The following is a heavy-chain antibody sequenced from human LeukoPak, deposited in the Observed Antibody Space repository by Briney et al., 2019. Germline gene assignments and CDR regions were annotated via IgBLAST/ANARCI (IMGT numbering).Heavy chain of an antibody. Sequence: SETLSLTCTVSGGSISSSCWSWIRQPPGKGLEWIAYIHYSGDTNYNPSLKSRVTISLDTSKSQFSLKLSSVTAADTAVYYRARHGRQSFDYRGQGILVTVSS. CDR3: ARHGRQSFDY. CDR2: IHYSGDT. CDR1: GGSISSSC. J-gene: IGHJ4*02. D-gene: IGHD1-26*01. V-gene: IGHV4-59*08.